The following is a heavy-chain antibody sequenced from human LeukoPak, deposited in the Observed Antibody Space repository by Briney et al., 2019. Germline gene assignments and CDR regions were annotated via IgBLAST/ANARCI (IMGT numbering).Heavy chain of an antibody. Sequence: GSLRLSCAASGFTFSSYSMNWVRQAPGKGLEWVSSISSSSSYIYYADSVKGRFTISRDNAKNSLYLQMNSLRAEDTAVYYCARDSLCSSTSCDFDYWGQGTLVTVSS. CDR3: ARDSLCSSTSCDFDY. V-gene: IGHV3-21*01. J-gene: IGHJ4*02. CDR1: GFTFSSYS. D-gene: IGHD2-2*01. CDR2: ISSSSSYI.